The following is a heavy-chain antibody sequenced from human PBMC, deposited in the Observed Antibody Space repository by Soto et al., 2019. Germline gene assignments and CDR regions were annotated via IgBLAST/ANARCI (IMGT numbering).Heavy chain of an antibody. CDR2: INHSGST. CDR1: GGSFSGYY. Sequence: SETLSLTCAVYGGSFSGYYWSWIRQPPGKGLEWIGEINHSGSTNYNSSLKSRVTISVDTSKKQFSLKLSSVTAADTAVYYCGRGGSGSKRNFYYTGMDVWGQGTTVTVSS. D-gene: IGHD3-10*01. V-gene: IGHV4-34*01. CDR3: GRGGSGSKRNFYYTGMDV. J-gene: IGHJ6*02.